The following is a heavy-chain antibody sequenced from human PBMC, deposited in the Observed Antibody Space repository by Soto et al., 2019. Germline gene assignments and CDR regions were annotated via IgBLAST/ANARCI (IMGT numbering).Heavy chain of an antibody. J-gene: IGHJ6*02. V-gene: IGHV3-21*02. Sequence: EVQLVESGGGLVKPGGSLRLSCVGPGFIFSSYYMNWVRQAPGKGLEWVSSISGGSAYIYYADSVKGRFTISRDNAKNSLYLEMNSLRVEDTGVYYCVRVWRLVGRYGMDVWGQGTTVTVSS. CDR1: GFIFSSYY. CDR2: ISGGSAYI. D-gene: IGHD6-25*01. CDR3: VRVWRLVGRYGMDV.